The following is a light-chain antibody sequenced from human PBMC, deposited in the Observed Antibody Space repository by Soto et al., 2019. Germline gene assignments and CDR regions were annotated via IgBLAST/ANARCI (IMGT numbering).Light chain of an antibody. Sequence: HSVLTQPPSASGSPGQSVAISCTGTSSDVGGYNYVSWYQHDPCKAPKLMIYEVSSRPSGVSNRFSGSKSGNTASLIISGLQAEDEADYYCISYTSTSNLYVFGTGTKVTVL. V-gene: IGLV2-14*01. J-gene: IGLJ1*01. CDR1: SSDVGGYNY. CDR2: EVS. CDR3: ISYTSTSNLYV.